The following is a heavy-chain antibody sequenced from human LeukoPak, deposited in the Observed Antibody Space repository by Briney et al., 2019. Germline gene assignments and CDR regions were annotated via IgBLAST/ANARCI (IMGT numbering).Heavy chain of an antibody. J-gene: IGHJ6*03. V-gene: IGHV1-2*02. D-gene: IGHD2-2*01. Sequence: ASVKVSCKASGYTFTGYYMHWVRQAPGQGLEWMRWINPNSGDTNYAQKFQGRVTMTRDTSISTAYMELSRLRSDDTAVYYCAREFVLVPAATYYYYYYMDVWGKGTTVTVSS. CDR3: AREFVLVPAATYYYYYYMDV. CDR1: GYTFTGYY. CDR2: INPNSGDT.